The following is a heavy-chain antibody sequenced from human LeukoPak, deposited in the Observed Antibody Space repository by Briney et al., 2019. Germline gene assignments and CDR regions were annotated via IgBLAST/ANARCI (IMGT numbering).Heavy chain of an antibody. J-gene: IGHJ4*02. D-gene: IGHD3-9*01. V-gene: IGHV1-18*04. CDR3: ARDYYDILTGDFDY. CDR1: GYTFTSYG. Sequence: GASVTVSFKASGYTFTSYGISWVRQAPGQGLEWMGWISAYNGNTNYAQKLQGRVTMTTDTSTSTAYMELRSLRSDDTAVYYCARDYYDILTGDFDYWGQGTLVTVSS. CDR2: ISAYNGNT.